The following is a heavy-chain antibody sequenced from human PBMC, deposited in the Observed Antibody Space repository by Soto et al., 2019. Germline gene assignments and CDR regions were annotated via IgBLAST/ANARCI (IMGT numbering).Heavy chain of an antibody. J-gene: IGHJ4*02. D-gene: IGHD2-2*01. CDR3: ARGPHVGISTS. V-gene: IGHV3-53*01. Sequence: HPGGSLRLSCAASGFNVSSNYMSWVRQAPGKGLEWLSVIYSGGSTYYAESVKGRFTISRDNSKNTLNLQMNALRVEDTAVYYCARGPHVGISTSWGQGTLVTSPQ. CDR2: IYSGGST. CDR1: GFNVSSNY.